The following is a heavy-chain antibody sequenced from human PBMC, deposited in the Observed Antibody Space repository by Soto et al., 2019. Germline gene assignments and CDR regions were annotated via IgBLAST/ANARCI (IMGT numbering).Heavy chain of an antibody. CDR2: IYYSGST. J-gene: IGHJ6*02. Sequence: KPSETLSLTCTVSGGSISSGGYYWSWIRQHPGKGLEWIGYIYYSGSTYYNPSLKSRVTISVDTSKNQFSLKLSSVTAADTAVYYCARDSRFEYYGSGSHHGVYYYYGMDVWSQGTTVTVSS. V-gene: IGHV4-31*02. D-gene: IGHD3-10*01. CDR3: ARDSRFEYYGSGSHHGVYYYYGMDV. CDR1: GGSISSGGYY.